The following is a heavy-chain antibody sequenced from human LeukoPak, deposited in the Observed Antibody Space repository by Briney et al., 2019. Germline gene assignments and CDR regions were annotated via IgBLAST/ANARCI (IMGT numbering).Heavy chain of an antibody. CDR1: GGTFSSYA. J-gene: IGHJ4*02. CDR3: AREGGSYWPFDY. CDR2: IIPILGIA. V-gene: IGHV1-69*04. Sequence: SVKVSCKASGGTFSSYAISWVRQAPGQGLEWMGRIIPILGIANYAQKFQGRVTITADKSTSTAYMELSSLRSEDTAVYYCAREGGSYWPFDYWGQGALVTVSS. D-gene: IGHD1-26*01.